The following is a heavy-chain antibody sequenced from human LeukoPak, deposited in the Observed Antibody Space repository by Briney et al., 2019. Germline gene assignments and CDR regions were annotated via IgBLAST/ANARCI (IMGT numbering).Heavy chain of an antibody. V-gene: IGHV3-21*01. J-gene: IGHJ4*02. Sequence: GGSLRLSCAASIFSFSASTMIWVRQAPGKGLEWVSSITSSSSYIYYADSVKGRFTVSRDNANNSLFLQMKSLRVEDTAVYFCARKDGDELDYWGQGTLVTVSS. CDR2: ITSSSSYI. CDR3: ARKDGDELDY. CDR1: IFSFSAST.